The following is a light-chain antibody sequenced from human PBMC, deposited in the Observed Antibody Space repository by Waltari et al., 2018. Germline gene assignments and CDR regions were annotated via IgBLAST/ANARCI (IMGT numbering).Light chain of an antibody. CDR3: QRYVRLPAT. CDR2: VAS. V-gene: IGKV3-20*01. J-gene: IGKJ1*01. CDR1: QSVSRS. Sequence: IVLTQSPGTLSLSPGDRATLSCRASQSVSRSLAWYQQKPGQAPKLLSYVASTRATGIPDRFTGSGSGTDFSLTISSLEPEDFAIYFCQRYVRLPATFGQGTKVEIK.